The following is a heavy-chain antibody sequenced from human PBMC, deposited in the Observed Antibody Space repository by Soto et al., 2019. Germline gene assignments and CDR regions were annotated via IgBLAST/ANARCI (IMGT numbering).Heavy chain of an antibody. CDR1: GYTFTSYG. CDR2: ISAYNGNT. CDR3: ARGPPKWELLHFDY. Sequence: ASVKVSCKASGYTFTSYGISWVRRAPGQGLEWMGWISAYNGNTNYAQKLQGRVTMTTDTSTSTAYMELRSLRSDDTAVYYCARGPPKWELLHFDYWGQGTLVTVSS. J-gene: IGHJ4*02. D-gene: IGHD1-26*01. V-gene: IGHV1-18*01.